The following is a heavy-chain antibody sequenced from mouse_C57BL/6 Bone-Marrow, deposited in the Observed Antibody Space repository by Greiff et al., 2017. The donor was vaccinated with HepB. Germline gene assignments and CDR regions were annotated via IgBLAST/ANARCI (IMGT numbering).Heavy chain of an antibody. CDR3: AREHYGSNRFDY. CDR2: ISYDGSN. J-gene: IGHJ2*01. D-gene: IGHD1-1*01. V-gene: IGHV3-6*01. Sequence: EVQLQQSGPGLVKPSQSLSLTCSVTGYSITSGYYWNWIRQFPGNKLEWMGYISYDGSNNYNPSLKNRISITRDTSKNQFFLKLNSVTTEDTATYYCAREHYGSNRFDYWGQGTTLTVSS. CDR1: GYSITSGYY.